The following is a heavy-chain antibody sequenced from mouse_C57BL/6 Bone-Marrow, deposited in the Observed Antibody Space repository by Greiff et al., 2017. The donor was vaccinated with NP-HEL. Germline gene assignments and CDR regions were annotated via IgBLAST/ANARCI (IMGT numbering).Heavy chain of an antibody. Sequence: QVQLQQPGTELVKPGASVKLSCKASGYTFTSYWMHWVKQRPEQGLEWIGNINPSNGGTNYNEKFKSKATLTVDKSSSTAYMQLSSLTSEDSAVYYCARGIYYYGSSYPHFDYWGQGTTLTVSS. CDR3: ARGIYYYGSSYPHFDY. V-gene: IGHV1-53*01. CDR2: INPSNGGT. D-gene: IGHD1-1*01. CDR1: GYTFTSYW. J-gene: IGHJ2*01.